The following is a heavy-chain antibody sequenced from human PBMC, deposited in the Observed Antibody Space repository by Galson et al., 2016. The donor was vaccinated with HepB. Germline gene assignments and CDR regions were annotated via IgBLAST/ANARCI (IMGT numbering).Heavy chain of an antibody. CDR3: ARDSGTPPPRRGPSSGY. Sequence: SLRLSCAASGFTVSNNYMIWFRQAPGKVLEWVSLIYSTGTTSYADSVKGRFTISRDSSKNTLYLQMNSLRADDTAIHYCARDSGTPPPRRGPSSGYWGQGTLVTVSS. CDR2: IYSTGTT. J-gene: IGHJ4*02. V-gene: IGHV3-53*01. CDR1: GFTVSNNY. D-gene: IGHD1-26*01.